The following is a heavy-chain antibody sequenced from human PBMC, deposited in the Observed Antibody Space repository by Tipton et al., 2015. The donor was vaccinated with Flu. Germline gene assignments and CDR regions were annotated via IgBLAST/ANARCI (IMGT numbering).Heavy chain of an antibody. V-gene: IGHV4-59*08. J-gene: IGHJ5*02. CDR1: GGSISSFY. CDR2: IYYSGKS. Sequence: TLSLTCTVSGGSISSFYWNWIRQPPGKGLEWIGYIYYSGKSNYNPSLKSRVTMSVDTSKNQVSLKMKSVTAADKAVYYCVRRDYSNYVSDPKSWFDPWGQGTLVTVSS. CDR3: VRRDYSNYVSDPKSWFDP. D-gene: IGHD4-11*01.